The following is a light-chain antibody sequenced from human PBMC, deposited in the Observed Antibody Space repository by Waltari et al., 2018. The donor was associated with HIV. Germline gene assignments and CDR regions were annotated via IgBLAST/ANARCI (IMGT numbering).Light chain of an antibody. CDR2: EVN. CDR3: SSFTTSNTLL. J-gene: IGLJ2*01. CDR1: SSDIGSYNS. Sequence: QSALTQPASVSGSPGQSITVSCPGPSSDIGSYNSVSWYQQTPGTAPNLVIYEVNNRPSGISNRFSGSKSGTTASLTISGLQTEDEAHYYCSSFTTSNTLLFGGGTKVTVL. V-gene: IGLV2-14*01.